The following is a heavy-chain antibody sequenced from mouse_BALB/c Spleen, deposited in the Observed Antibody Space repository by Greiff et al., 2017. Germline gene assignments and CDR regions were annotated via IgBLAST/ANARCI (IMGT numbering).Heavy chain of an antibody. CDR1: GFTFSSFG. D-gene: IGHD1-1*01. J-gene: IGHJ2*01. CDR2: ISSGSSTI. CDR3: ARSRGSSLDY. Sequence: EVKLVESGGGLVQPGGSRKLSCAASGFTFSSFGMHWVRQAPEKGLEWVAYISSGSSTIYYADTVKGRFTISRDNPKNTLFLQMTSLRSEDTAMYYCARSRGSSLDYWGQGTTLTVSS. V-gene: IGHV5-17*02.